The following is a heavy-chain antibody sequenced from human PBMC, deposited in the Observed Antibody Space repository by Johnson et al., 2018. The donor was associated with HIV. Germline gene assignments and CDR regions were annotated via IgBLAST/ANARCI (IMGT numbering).Heavy chain of an antibody. V-gene: IGHV3-66*01. CDR3: ARVRPKGSFDI. CDR2: IYSGGST. D-gene: IGHD1-1*01. J-gene: IGHJ3*02. CDR1: GITVSSNY. Sequence: VQLVESGGGLVQPGGSLRLSCSASGITVSSNYMSWVRQAPGKGLEWVSVIYSGGSTYYADSVKGRFTISRDNSKNTLYLQMNSLRAEDTAVYYCARVRPKGSFDIWGQGTKVTVSS.